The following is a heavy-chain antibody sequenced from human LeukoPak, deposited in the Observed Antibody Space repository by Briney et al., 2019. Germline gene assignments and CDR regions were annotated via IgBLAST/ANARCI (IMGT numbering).Heavy chain of an antibody. V-gene: IGHV4-39*07. CDR2: IYYSGST. CDR1: GGSISSSSYY. CDR3: ARGAYGSGSRNWFDP. J-gene: IGHJ5*02. D-gene: IGHD3-10*01. Sequence: SETLSLTCTVSGGSISSSSYYWGWIRQPPGKGLEWIGSIYYSGSTYYNPSLKSRVTISVDTSKNQFSLNLNSLTAADTAVYYCARGAYGSGSRNWFDPWGQGTLVTVSS.